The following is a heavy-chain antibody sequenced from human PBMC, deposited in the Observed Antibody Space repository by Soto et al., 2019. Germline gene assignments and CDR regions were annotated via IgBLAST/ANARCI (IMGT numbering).Heavy chain of an antibody. V-gene: IGHV1-8*01. CDR1: GYTFTSYD. CDR3: VRDAPISCIFTGYDGIDY. Sequence: ASGKVCCTASGYTFTSYDINWVRQATGQGLEWMGWMNPNSGNTGYAQKFQGRVTMTSTTSISTAYMELSSRRSEDTAVYAGVRDAPISCIFTGYDGIDYWG. D-gene: IGHD5-12*01. J-gene: IGHJ4*01. CDR2: MNPNSGNT.